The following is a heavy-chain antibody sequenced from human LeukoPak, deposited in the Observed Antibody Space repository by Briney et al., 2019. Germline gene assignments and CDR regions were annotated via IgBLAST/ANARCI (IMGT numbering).Heavy chain of an antibody. D-gene: IGHD6-13*01. Sequence: PGGSLRLSCAASGFTVRSNYMSWVRQAPGKGLKWVSVIFSGGSTYYADSVRGRYTISRDNSRNTLYLQMNSLRAEDTAVYYCAKDSRSLAAAGEVDYWGQGTLVTVSS. CDR3: AKDSRSLAAAGEVDY. V-gene: IGHV3-53*01. CDR1: GFTVRSNY. CDR2: IFSGGST. J-gene: IGHJ4*02.